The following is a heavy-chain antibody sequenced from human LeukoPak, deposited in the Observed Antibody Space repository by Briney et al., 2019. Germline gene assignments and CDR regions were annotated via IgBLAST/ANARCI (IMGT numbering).Heavy chain of an antibody. Sequence: GGSLRLSCAASGFSFSKYWMSWVRQAPGKGLEWVANIKQEGSEKYYVDSVKGRFTISRDNAKNSLYMQMNSLRAEDTAVYYCTRSMTGDGMDVWGQGTTVTVSS. J-gene: IGHJ6*02. CDR2: IKQEGSEK. V-gene: IGHV3-7*04. CDR1: GFSFSKYW. D-gene: IGHD3-9*01. CDR3: TRSMTGDGMDV.